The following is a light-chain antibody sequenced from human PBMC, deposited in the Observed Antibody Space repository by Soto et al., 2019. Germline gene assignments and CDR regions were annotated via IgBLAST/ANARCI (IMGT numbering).Light chain of an antibody. V-gene: IGLV7-46*01. CDR1: SGAVTSGHY. Sequence: QAVVTQEPSLTVSPGGTVTLTCASSSGAVTSGHYPNWFQQKPGQAPRTLIHDTNNKHSWTPARFSGSLLGGKAALTLSGAQPEDEAEYYCMLSYSTAPVFGGGTKLTVL. CDR3: MLSYSTAPV. J-gene: IGLJ2*01. CDR2: DTN.